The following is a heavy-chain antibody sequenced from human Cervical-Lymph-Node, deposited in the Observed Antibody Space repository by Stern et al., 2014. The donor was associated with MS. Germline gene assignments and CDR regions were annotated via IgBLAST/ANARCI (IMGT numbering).Heavy chain of an antibody. CDR2: IYPDDSDT. Sequence: VQLVQSGAEVKKPGESLTISCKGFGYSFNIYWIAWLRQRPGKGLEWMGIIYPDDSDTGYSPSFQGQVTFSVDKSISTAYLQWSSLKPSDTATYFCARRGMDVWGQGTSVTVSS. J-gene: IGHJ6*02. V-gene: IGHV5-51*01. CDR3: ARRGMDV. CDR1: GYSFNIYW.